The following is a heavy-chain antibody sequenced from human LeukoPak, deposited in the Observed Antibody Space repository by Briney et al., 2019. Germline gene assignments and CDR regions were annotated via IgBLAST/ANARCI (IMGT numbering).Heavy chain of an antibody. D-gene: IGHD5/OR15-5a*01. V-gene: IGHV5-51*01. CDR2: IYPGDSDT. J-gene: IGHJ5*02. CDR3: ARHSVAQLVSCIDP. CDR1: GYSFSNYW. Sequence: GESLKISCKGSGYSFSNYWIGWVRQVPGKGLEWMGMIYPGDSDTRYSPSFQGQVTISADKSISTAYLQWSSLKASDSGIYYCARHSVAQLVSCIDPWGRGTLVTVSS.